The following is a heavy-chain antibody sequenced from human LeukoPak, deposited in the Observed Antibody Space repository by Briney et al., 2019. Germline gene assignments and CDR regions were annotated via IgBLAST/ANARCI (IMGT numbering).Heavy chain of an antibody. CDR2: ISSSGSTI. D-gene: IGHD5-12*01. J-gene: IGHJ4*02. CDR3: AMVATRGSSDS. CDR1: GFTFSDYY. V-gene: IGHV3-11*04. Sequence: GGSLRLSCAASGFTFSDYYMSWIRQAPGKGLEWVSYISSSGSTIYYADSVKGRFTISRDNAKNSLYLQMNSLRAEDTAVYYCAMVATRGSSDSWGQGALVTVSS.